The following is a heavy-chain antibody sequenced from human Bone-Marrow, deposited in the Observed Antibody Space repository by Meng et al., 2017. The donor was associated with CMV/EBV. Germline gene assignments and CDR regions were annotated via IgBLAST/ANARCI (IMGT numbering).Heavy chain of an antibody. D-gene: IGHD2-2*01. CDR1: GFTFSSYW. J-gene: IGHJ4*02. CDR2: ISSSSSYI. CDR3: AKDAVPAGRGVLDY. Sequence: GESLKISCAASGFTFSSYWMSWVRQAPGKGLEWVSSISSSSSYIYYADSVKGRFTISRDNAKNSLYLQMNSLRAEDTAVYYCAKDAVPAGRGVLDYWGQGTLVTVSS. V-gene: IGHV3-21*01.